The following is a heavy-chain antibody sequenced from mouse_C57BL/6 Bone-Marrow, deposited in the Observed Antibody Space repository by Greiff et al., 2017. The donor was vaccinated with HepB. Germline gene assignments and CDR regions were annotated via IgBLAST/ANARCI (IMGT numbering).Heavy chain of an antibody. CDR3: ARSLRRDY. Sequence: VQLQQPGAELVRPGTSVKLSCKASGYTFTSYWMHWVKQRPGQGLEWIGVIDPSDSYTNYNQKFKGKATLTVDTSSSTAYMQRSSLTSEDSAVYYCARSLRRDYWGQGTTLTVSS. CDR1: GYTFTSYW. V-gene: IGHV1-59*01. D-gene: IGHD1-1*01. CDR2: IDPSDSYT. J-gene: IGHJ2*01.